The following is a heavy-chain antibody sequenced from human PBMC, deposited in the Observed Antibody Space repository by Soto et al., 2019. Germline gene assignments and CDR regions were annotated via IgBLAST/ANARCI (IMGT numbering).Heavy chain of an antibody. Sequence: QAQLLQSGAEVKKPGASVKVSCKASGYTFINYFIHWVRQAPGQRLEWIGIVDPSRGSADYAQKFQGRVTMTTDVSTRTVFMDLSSLRSEDTAVYYCASPLIGDTGDLWGQGTTVIVSS. D-gene: IGHD2-21*01. CDR2: VDPSRGSA. V-gene: IGHV1-46*01. CDR3: ASPLIGDTGDL. CDR1: GYTFINYF. J-gene: IGHJ3*01.